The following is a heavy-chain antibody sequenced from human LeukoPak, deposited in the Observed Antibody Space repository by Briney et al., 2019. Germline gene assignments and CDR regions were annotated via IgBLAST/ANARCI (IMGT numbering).Heavy chain of an antibody. D-gene: IGHD1-26*01. V-gene: IGHV4-59*12. CDR1: GGSISSYY. CDR3: ARERRYYDAFDI. J-gene: IGHJ3*02. CDR2: IYYSGST. Sequence: SETLSLTCTVSGGSISSYYWSWIRQPPGKGLEWIGSIYYSGSTYYNPSLKSRVTISVDTSKNQFSLKLSSVTAADTAVYYCARERRYYDAFDIWGQGTMVTVSS.